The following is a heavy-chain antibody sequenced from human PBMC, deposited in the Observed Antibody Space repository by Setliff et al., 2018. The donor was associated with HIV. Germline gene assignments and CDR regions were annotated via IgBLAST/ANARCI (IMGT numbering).Heavy chain of an antibody. V-gene: IGHV1-2*02. CDR2: INGNSGAT. CDR3: ARGGDDSGPGTWTFDY. D-gene: IGHD3-10*01. J-gene: IGHJ4*02. Sequence: WASVKVSCKASGHTFSDYYLHWVRQAPGQGLEWMGWINGNSGATNYAQKFQGRVTMTRDTSTYTAYMELTRLRSDDTAVYSCARGGDDSGPGTWTFDYWGQGALVTVS. CDR1: GHTFSDYY.